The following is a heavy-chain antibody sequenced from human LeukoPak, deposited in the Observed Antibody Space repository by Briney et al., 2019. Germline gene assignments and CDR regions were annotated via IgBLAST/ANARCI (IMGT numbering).Heavy chain of an antibody. CDR3: AKMRYYDILTGYLNCFDP. CDR1: GFTFNNYA. Sequence: PGGSLRLSCVVSGFTFNNYAMSWVRQAPGKGLEWVSIISSSGTDTDYADSVKGRFIISRDNSNNTLYLQMKSLRAEDTAIYYCAKMRYYDILTGYLNCFDPWGQGTLVSVSS. CDR2: ISSSGTDT. J-gene: IGHJ5*02. V-gene: IGHV3-23*01. D-gene: IGHD3-9*01.